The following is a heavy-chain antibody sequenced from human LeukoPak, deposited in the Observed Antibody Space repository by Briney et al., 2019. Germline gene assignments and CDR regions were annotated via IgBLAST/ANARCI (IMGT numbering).Heavy chain of an antibody. CDR2: IYSGGST. CDR1: GFTVSSNY. CDR3: ARDILYYYGMDV. Sequence: GGSLRLSCAASGFTVSSNYMSWVRQAPGKGLEWVSVIYSGGSTYYADSVKGRFAISRGNSKNTLYLQMNSLRAEDTAVYYCARDILYYYGMDVWGQGTTVTVSS. D-gene: IGHD2-21*01. V-gene: IGHV3-53*01. J-gene: IGHJ6*02.